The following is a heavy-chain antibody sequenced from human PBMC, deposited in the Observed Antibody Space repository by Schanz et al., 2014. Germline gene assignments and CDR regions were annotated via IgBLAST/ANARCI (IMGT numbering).Heavy chain of an antibody. V-gene: IGHV3-30*04. D-gene: IGHD2-21*02. CDR3: AKDLEPQCGGDCPLT. J-gene: IGHJ4*02. Sequence: VQLVESGGGLVKPGRSLRLSCTTSGFTFGDYAMSWFRQAPGKGLEWVAFISYDGSFEDYLDSVKGRFTISRDNSKNTLYLQMSSLRGEDTAVYYCAKDLEPQCGGDCPLTWGQGTLVTVSS. CDR2: ISYDGSFE. CDR1: GFTFGDYA.